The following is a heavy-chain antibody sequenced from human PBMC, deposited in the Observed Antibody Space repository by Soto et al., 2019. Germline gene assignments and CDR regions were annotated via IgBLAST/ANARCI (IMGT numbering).Heavy chain of an antibody. CDR1: GGSISSGGYY. Sequence: SETLSLTCTVSGGSISSGGYYWSWIRQHPGKGLEWIGYIYYSGSTYYNPSLKSRVTISVDTSKNQFSLKLSSVTAADTAVYYCARDPSPMTTVTTDTGYFDYWGQGTLVTVSS. CDR2: IYYSGST. CDR3: ARDPSPMTTVTTDTGYFDY. V-gene: IGHV4-31*03. J-gene: IGHJ4*02. D-gene: IGHD4-17*01.